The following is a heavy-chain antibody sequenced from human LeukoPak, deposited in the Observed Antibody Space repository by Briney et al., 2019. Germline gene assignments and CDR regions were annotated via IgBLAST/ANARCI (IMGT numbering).Heavy chain of an antibody. Sequence: GGSLRLSCAASGFTFSSSVMSWVRQAPGKGLEWVSAIDRSGDNTYYGDSVKGRFTISRDISKNTLYLQMNSLRAEDTAFYYCAKMLGYGAAAGYGMVVRGQGTTVTVSS. CDR1: GFTFSSSV. D-gene: IGHD4/OR15-4a*01. CDR2: IDRSGDNT. J-gene: IGHJ6*02. V-gene: IGHV3-23*01. CDR3: AKMLGYGAAAGYGMVV.